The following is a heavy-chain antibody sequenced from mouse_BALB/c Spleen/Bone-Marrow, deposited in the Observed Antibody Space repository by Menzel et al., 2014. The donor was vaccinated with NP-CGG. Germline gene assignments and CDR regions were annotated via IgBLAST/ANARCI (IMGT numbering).Heavy chain of an antibody. J-gene: IGHJ2*01. CDR1: GYTFTDYN. CDR2: IYPYNGVT. V-gene: IGHV1S29*02. Sequence: EVKLVESGPELVKPGASVKMSCKASGYTFTDYNIHWVKQSHGKSLEWIGYIYPYNGVTGYNQKFKTKATLIVDNSSITAYMELRSLTSEDSAVYYCARGLWGNYYFDYWGQGTTLTVSS. D-gene: IGHD2-1*01. CDR3: ARGLWGNYYFDY.